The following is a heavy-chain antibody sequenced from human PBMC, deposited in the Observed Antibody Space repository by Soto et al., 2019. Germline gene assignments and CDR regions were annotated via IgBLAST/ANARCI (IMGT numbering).Heavy chain of an antibody. J-gene: IGHJ4*02. Sequence: QVQLQESGPGLVKPSETRALTCSVSGGSISNHYWSWIRQPPGKGLEWIGYLYYNGNTNYTPSLKSRVTMTVDTSRNQISLKLTTVTAADTAVYYCTRANWYSEYWGQGTLVTVSS. D-gene: IGHD7-27*01. CDR3: TRANWYSEY. V-gene: IGHV4-59*11. CDR2: LYYNGNT. CDR1: GGSISNHY.